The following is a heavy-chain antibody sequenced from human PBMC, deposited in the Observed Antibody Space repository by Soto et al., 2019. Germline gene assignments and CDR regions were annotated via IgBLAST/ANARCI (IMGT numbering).Heavy chain of an antibody. CDR1: GFTFTSYG. CDR3: VSDRGYGHASVPYS. J-gene: IGHJ4*02. Sequence: ESGGGVVQPGRSLGLSCAASGFTFTSYGMHWVRQAPGTRLEWVAVISYDGGLQHYADSVKGRFTISRDNSKNMVLLQMNSLRAEDTAVYYCVSDRGYGHASVPYSWGQGTLVSVSS. D-gene: IGHD5-18*01. CDR2: ISYDGGLQ. V-gene: IGHV3-30*03.